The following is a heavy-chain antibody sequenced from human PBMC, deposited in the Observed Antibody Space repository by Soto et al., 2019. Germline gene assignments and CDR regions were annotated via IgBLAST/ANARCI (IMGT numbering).Heavy chain of an antibody. CDR1: GGTFSSYA. J-gene: IGHJ4*02. Sequence: ASVKVSCKASGGTFSSYAISWVRQAPGQGLEWMGGIIPIFGTANYAQRFQGRVTITADESTSTAYMELSSLRSEDTAVYYCATTYCGGDCQIDYWGQGTLVTVSS. CDR2: IIPIFGTA. CDR3: ATTYCGGDCQIDY. V-gene: IGHV1-69*13. D-gene: IGHD2-21*02.